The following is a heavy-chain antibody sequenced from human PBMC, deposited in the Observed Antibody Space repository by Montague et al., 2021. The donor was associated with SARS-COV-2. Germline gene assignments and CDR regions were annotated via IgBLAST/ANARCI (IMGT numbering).Heavy chain of an antibody. V-gene: IGHV4-59*01. J-gene: IGHJ6*02. D-gene: IGHD2-2*01. CDR1: GGSISSYY. Sequence: SETLSLTCTVSGGSISSYYWNWIRQSPGKGLEWIGYINYSGSANYNPSLKSRVTISVDTSKNQLSLNLSSVTAADTAVYYCARRGVVVIPAVVDYYYGMDVWGQGTTVTVSS. CDR3: ARRGVVVIPAVVDYYYGMDV. CDR2: INYSGSA.